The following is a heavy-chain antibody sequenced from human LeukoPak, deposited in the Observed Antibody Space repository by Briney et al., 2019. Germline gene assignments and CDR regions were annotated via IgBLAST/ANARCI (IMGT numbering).Heavy chain of an antibody. Sequence: PSETLSLTCTVSGYSISSGYDWGWIRQPPGKGLEWIGSIYHGGSTYYKPSLKSRVNISVDTSKNQFSLKLSSVTAADTAVYYCAREGYDFWSGYYPNSNGGDFDYWGQGTLVTVSS. D-gene: IGHD3-3*01. V-gene: IGHV4-38-2*02. CDR3: AREGYDFWSGYYPNSNGGDFDY. CDR1: GYSISSGYD. CDR2: IYHGGST. J-gene: IGHJ4*02.